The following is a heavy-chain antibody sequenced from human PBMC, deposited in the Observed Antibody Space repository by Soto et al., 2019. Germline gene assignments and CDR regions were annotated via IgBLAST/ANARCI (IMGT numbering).Heavy chain of an antibody. CDR2: ISYDGSNK. Sequence: QVQLVESGGGVVQPGRSLRLSCAASGFTFSSYAMHWVRQAPGKGLEWVAVISYDGSNKYYADSVKGRFTISRDNSKNALYLQMTCLRAGATAVYYWARSRITIFGVPLWTPCDDWGQGTLVTVSS. V-gene: IGHV3-30-3*01. D-gene: IGHD3-3*01. J-gene: IGHJ4*02. CDR1: GFTFSSYA. CDR3: ARSRITIFGVPLWTPCDD.